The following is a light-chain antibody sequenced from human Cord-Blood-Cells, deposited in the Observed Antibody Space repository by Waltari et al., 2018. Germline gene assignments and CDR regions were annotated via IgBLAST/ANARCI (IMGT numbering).Light chain of an antibody. Sequence: DIQMTQSPSTLSASVGDRVTITCRASQSISSWLAWYQQKPGKAPQLLIYDASSLESGVPSRFSGSGSGTEFTLTISSLQPDDFATYDCQQYNSYSLTFGGGTKVEIK. V-gene: IGKV1-5*01. CDR2: DAS. CDR1: QSISSW. J-gene: IGKJ4*02. CDR3: QQYNSYSLT.